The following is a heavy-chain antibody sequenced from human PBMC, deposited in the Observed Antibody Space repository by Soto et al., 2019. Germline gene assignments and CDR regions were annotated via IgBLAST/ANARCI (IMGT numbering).Heavy chain of an antibody. V-gene: IGHV1-18*01. J-gene: IGHJ5*02. D-gene: IGHD2-15*01. Sequence: QVQLVQSGAEVKKPGALVEVSCKASGYTFTSFGITWVRQALGQGLEWLGWSSPYNGNTHYVQKFQGRVTMTTDTSTSTAYMELRSLRSDDTAVYYCARGGLGYCSGGSCPQNWFDPWGQGTLVTVSS. CDR2: SSPYNGNT. CDR3: ARGGLGYCSGGSCPQNWFDP. CDR1: GYTFTSFG.